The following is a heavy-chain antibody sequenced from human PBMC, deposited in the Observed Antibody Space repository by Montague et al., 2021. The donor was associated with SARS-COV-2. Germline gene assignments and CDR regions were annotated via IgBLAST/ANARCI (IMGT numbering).Heavy chain of an antibody. D-gene: IGHD6-13*01. CDR3: AKDPRYSLSWSFDY. Sequence: CAISGDSVADHTAASNGHTPSPSTRFEWLGGTYYRSKWYYDYAVSVKSRMTISPDTSKNQFSLQLSSVTPEDRAVYYCAKDPRYSLSWSFDYWGQGTLVTVSS. J-gene: IGHJ4*02. CDR2: TYYRSKWYY. V-gene: IGHV6-1*01. CDR1: GDSVADHTAA.